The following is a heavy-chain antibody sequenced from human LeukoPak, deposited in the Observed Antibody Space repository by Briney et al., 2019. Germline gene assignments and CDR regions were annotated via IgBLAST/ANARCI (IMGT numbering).Heavy chain of an antibody. J-gene: IGHJ4*02. CDR3: VRESDWIFDH. D-gene: IGHD3-9*01. Sequence: SETLSLTCTVSGGSLTNYYRSWVRQSPEGGLEWMGFIYYSGRTYYHPSLKGRATISVDTSKNQFSLSLNSVTAADTAVYYCVRESDWIFDHWGPGTLVTVSS. CDR1: GGSLTNYY. CDR2: IYYSGRT. V-gene: IGHV4-59*01.